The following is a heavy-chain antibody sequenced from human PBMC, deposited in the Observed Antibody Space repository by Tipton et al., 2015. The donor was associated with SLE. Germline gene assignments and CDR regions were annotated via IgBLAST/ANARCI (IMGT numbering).Heavy chain of an antibody. CDR3: ASSIAAAGYYYGMDV. CDR2: ISSSSSSI. CDR1: GFTFSSYN. D-gene: IGHD6-13*01. J-gene: IGHJ6*02. V-gene: IGHV3-48*01. Sequence: SLKLSCAASGFTFSSYNMNWVRQAPGKGLEWVSYISSSSSSIYYADSVRGRFTISKDNAKNSLYLQMNSLRAEDTAVYYCASSIAAAGYYYGMDVWGQGTTVTVSS.